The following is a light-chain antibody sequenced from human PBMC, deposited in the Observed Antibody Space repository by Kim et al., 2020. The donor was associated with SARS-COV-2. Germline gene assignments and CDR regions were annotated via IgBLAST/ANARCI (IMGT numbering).Light chain of an antibody. Sequence: QGVTNAGTGSSSNSGAGYDVQWYQQFPGTVPKLLIYGNSNRPSGVPDRFSGSKSGTSAYLAITGLQAEDEADYYCQSYDSSLSDVVFGGGTQLTVL. CDR1: SSNSGAGYD. CDR2: GNS. J-gene: IGLJ2*01. V-gene: IGLV1-40*01. CDR3: QSYDSSLSDVV.